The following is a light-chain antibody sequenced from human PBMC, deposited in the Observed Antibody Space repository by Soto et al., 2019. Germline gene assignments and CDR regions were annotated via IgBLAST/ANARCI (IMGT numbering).Light chain of an antibody. CDR1: SSDVGSNDL. CDR3: CSYVGRSDSYV. CDR2: EVS. V-gene: IGLV2-23*02. Sequence: QSALSQPASVSGSPGQSITISSTGTSSDVGSNDLVSWYQQHPGKAPKLMIYEVSKRPSGISNRFSGSKSGNTASLTISGLQAEDEGDYYCCSYVGRSDSYVFGAGTKVTVL. J-gene: IGLJ1*01.